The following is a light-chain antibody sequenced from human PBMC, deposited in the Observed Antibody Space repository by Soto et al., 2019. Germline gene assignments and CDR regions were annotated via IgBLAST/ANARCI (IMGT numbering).Light chain of an antibody. CDR3: QQYYSYLWT. CDR2: AAS. CDR1: QSVGNF. J-gene: IGKJ1*01. Sequence: DIQMTQSPSSLSASVGDRVTITCRASQSVGNFLNWYQQKPGLPPKYLIYAASNLQSGVPSRFSGSGSGTDFTLTISSLQPEDFATYYCQQYYSYLWTFGQGTKVDIK. V-gene: IGKV1-16*01.